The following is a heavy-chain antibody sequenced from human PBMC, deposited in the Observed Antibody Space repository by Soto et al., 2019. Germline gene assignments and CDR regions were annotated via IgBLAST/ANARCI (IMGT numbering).Heavy chain of an antibody. Sequence: SETLSLTCTVSGGSISSGGYYWSWIRQHPGKGLEWIGYIYYSGSTYYNPSLKSRVTISLDTSKNQFSLKLSSVTAADTAVYYCARDAKMETVLGGYYYYSMDVWGQGTTVTVSS. V-gene: IGHV4-31*03. CDR1: GGSISSGGYY. J-gene: IGHJ6*02. CDR2: IYYSGST. D-gene: IGHD1-1*01. CDR3: ARDAKMETVLGGYYYYSMDV.